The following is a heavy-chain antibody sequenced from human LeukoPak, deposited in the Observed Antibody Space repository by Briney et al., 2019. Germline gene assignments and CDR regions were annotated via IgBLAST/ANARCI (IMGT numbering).Heavy chain of an antibody. D-gene: IGHD2-2*01. J-gene: IGHJ4*02. CDR1: GGAFTGYY. Sequence: SETLSLTCAGSGGAFTGYYWSWIRQPPGKGLEWIGEINHSGATNYNPSLKSRVTISVDTSKNQFSLKLSSVTAADTAVYYCARTGYWCSSTSCLYYFDYWGQGTLVTVSS. CDR3: ARTGYWCSSTSCLYYFDY. CDR2: INHSGAT. V-gene: IGHV4-34*01.